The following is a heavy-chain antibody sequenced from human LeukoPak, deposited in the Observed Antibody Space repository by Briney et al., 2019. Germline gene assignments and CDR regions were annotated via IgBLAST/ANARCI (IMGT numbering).Heavy chain of an antibody. V-gene: IGHV1-69*13. Sequence: SVKVSCKSSGGTFSTYAISWVRQAPGQGLEWMGGIISLFRTANYAQKFQGRVTITADESTTTVHMELSSLRSEDTAIYYCAKQLRVSGTLVEFDLWRQGTLVTVSS. D-gene: IGHD6-19*01. CDR2: IISLFRTA. J-gene: IGHJ5*02. CDR3: AKQLRVSGTLVEFDL. CDR1: GGTFSTYA.